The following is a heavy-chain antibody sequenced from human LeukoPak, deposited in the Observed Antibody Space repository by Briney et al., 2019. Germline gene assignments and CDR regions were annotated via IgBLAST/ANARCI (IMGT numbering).Heavy chain of an antibody. CDR2: INHSGST. J-gene: IGHJ4*02. V-gene: IGHV4-34*01. CDR1: GGSFSGYY. Sequence: SETLSLTCAVYGGSFSGYYWSWIRQPPGKGLEWIGEINHSGSTNYNPSLKSRVTISVDTSKNQFSLKLSSVTAADTAVYYCARSAYYYDSSAHFDYWAREPWSPSPQ. CDR3: ARSAYYYDSSAHFDY. D-gene: IGHD3-22*01.